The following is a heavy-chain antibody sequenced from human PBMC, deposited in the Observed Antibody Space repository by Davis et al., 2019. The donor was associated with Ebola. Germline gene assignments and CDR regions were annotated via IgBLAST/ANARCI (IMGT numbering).Heavy chain of an antibody. CDR2: IYYSGST. J-gene: IGHJ4*02. D-gene: IGHD2-2*01. Sequence: SETLSLTCTVSGGSISSSSYYWGWIRQPPGKGLEWIGSIYYSGSTYYNPSLKSRVTISVDTSKNQFSLRVTSVTAADTGVYYCARVVVPASENYFDYWGQGIVVTVSS. CDR1: GGSISSSSYY. CDR3: ARVVVPASENYFDY. V-gene: IGHV4-39*01.